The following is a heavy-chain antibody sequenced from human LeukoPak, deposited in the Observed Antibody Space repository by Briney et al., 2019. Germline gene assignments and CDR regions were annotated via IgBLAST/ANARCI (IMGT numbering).Heavy chain of an antibody. D-gene: IGHD3-10*01. CDR3: VRDNYGVDY. V-gene: IGHV3-74*03. Sequence: PGGSLRLSRAASGFTFSRYWMQWVRQAPGQGLVWLSHINSDGSSTTYADSVRGRFTTSRDNAKNTLYLQMNSLRAEDTAVYYCVRDNYGVDYWGQGTLVTVSS. CDR2: INSDGSST. CDR1: GFTFSRYW. J-gene: IGHJ4*02.